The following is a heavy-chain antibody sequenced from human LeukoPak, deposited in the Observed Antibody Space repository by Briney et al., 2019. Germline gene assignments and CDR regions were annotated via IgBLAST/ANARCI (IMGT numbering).Heavy chain of an antibody. Sequence: ASVTVSCMVSGYTLTELSMHWVRQAPGEGLEGMGGFDAEDGETIYAQKFQGRVTITADKSTSTAYMELSSLRSEDTAVYYCARGLVVDINLFDYWGQGTLVTVSS. CDR3: ARGLVVDINLFDY. V-gene: IGHV1-24*01. CDR1: GYTLTELS. D-gene: IGHD2-15*01. CDR2: FDAEDGET. J-gene: IGHJ4*02.